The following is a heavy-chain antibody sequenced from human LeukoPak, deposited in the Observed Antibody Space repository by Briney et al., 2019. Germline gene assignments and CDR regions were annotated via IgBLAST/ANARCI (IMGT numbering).Heavy chain of an antibody. CDR2: ISYDGSNK. D-gene: IGHD1-26*01. J-gene: IGHJ4*02. CDR3: ARDIWSGSYQYDY. V-gene: IGHV3-30-3*01. CDR1: GFTFSSYA. Sequence: GRSLRLSCAASGFTFSSYAMHWVRQAPGKGLEWVAVISYDGSNKYYADFVKGRFTISRDNSKNTLYLQMNSLRAEDTAVYYCARDIWSGSYQYDYWGQGTLVTVSS.